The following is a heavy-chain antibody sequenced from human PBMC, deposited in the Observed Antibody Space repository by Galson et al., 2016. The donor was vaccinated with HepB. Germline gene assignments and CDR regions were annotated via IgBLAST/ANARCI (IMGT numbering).Heavy chain of an antibody. V-gene: IGHV3-64*02. CDR1: GYIISVYS. J-gene: IGHJ4*02. Sequence: SLRLSCAASGYIISVYSMRWVRQTPGKGLEYVSAIHYHGGSTFYADCVKGRFTISRDNSKNTLYLHVGSLRPEDMAVYYCVGVGSGYDSWGQGTLVTVSS. CDR3: VGVGSGYDS. CDR2: IHYHGGST. D-gene: IGHD3-22*01.